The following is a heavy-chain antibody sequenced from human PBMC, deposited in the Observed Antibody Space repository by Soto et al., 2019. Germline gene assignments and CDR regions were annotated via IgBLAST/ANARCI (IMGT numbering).Heavy chain of an antibody. CDR2: IYSGGST. CDR1: GFTVSSNY. CDR3: ANFGAGIADY. V-gene: IGHV3-66*01. Sequence: EVQLVESGGGLVQPGGSLRLSCAASGFTVSSNYMSWVRQAPGKGLEWVSVIYSGGSTHYADYVKGRFTISRDNSKNTLYLQMNSLRVEDTAVYYCANFGAGIADYWGQGTLVTVSS. D-gene: IGHD6-13*01. J-gene: IGHJ4*02.